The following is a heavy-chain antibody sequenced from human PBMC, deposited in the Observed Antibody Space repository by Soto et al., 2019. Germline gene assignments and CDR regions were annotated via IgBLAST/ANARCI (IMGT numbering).Heavy chain of an antibody. CDR2: VGSDGGST. D-gene: IGHD1-1*01. V-gene: IGHV3-23*01. Sequence: EVQLLESGGGLVQPGGSLRLSWAASEFTFTSYAMSWVRQAPGKGLEWVSGVGSDGGSTYYADSVRGRFTVSRDNSQNTLYLQMNNLRAEDTAVYYCAKDVCGAGTFCHFDYWGQGTLVTVSS. CDR1: EFTFTSYA. CDR3: AKDVCGAGTFCHFDY. J-gene: IGHJ4*02.